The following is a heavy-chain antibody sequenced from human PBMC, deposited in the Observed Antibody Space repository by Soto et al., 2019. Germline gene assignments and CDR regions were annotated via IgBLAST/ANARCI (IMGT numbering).Heavy chain of an antibody. CDR3: ARHSGRFGRAGAGIDS. CDR2: IYYSGSA. J-gene: IGHJ5*01. D-gene: IGHD6-19*01. CDR1: GGSISDSNYY. V-gene: IGHV4-39*01. Sequence: QLQLQESGPGLVKSSEILSLSCTVSGGSISDSNYYWGGIRQPPGKGLKWIGCIYYSGSAYYDPYLQRRVNITVDTSKNQFSLILTSVTAADTAVYYCARHSGRFGRAGAGIDSWGQVTLVTVSS.